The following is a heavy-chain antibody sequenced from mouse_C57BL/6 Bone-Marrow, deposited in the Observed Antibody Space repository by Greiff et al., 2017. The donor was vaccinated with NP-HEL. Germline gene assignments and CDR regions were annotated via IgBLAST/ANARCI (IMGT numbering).Heavy chain of an antibody. CDR1: GYTFTEYT. V-gene: IGHV1-62-2*01. D-gene: IGHD2-5*01. Sequence: QVHVKQSGAELVKPGASVKLSCKASGYTFTEYTIHWVKQRSGQGLEWIGWFYPGSGSIKYNEKFKDKATLTADKSSSTVYMELSRLTSEDAAVYVCARDEEDYSNYFAWFAYWGQGTLVTVSA. CDR3: ARDEEDYSNYFAWFAY. CDR2: FYPGSGSI. J-gene: IGHJ3*01.